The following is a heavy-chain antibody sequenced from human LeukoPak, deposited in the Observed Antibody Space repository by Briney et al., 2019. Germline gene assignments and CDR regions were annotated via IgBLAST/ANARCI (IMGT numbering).Heavy chain of an antibody. J-gene: IGHJ4*02. Sequence: SVKVSCKASGGTFSSYAISWVRQAPGQGLEWMGGIIPIFGTANYAQKFQGRVTITADESTSTAYMELSSLRAEDTAVYYCAKDIYGDYGGVDYWGQGTLVTVSS. D-gene: IGHD4-17*01. CDR1: GGTFSSYA. CDR3: AKDIYGDYGGVDY. CDR2: IIPIFGTA. V-gene: IGHV1-69*13.